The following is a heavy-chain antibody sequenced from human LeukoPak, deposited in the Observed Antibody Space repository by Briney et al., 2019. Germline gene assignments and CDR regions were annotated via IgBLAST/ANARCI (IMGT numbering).Heavy chain of an antibody. Sequence: GGSLRHSCAASGFTFSDYGIHWVRQAPGQGLEWVALIWYDGSKKYYADSVKGRFTISRDNTKNTLYLQLNSLRADDTAVYYCARAHSSSSTFDLWGQGTLVTVSS. CDR2: IWYDGSKK. CDR1: GFTFSDYG. J-gene: IGHJ4*02. V-gene: IGHV3-33*01. D-gene: IGHD6-6*01. CDR3: ARAHSSSSTFDL.